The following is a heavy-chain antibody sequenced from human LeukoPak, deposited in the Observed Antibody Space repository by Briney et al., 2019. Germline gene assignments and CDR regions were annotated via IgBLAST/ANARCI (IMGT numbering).Heavy chain of an antibody. J-gene: IGHJ4*02. CDR1: GFIFSSYS. V-gene: IGHV3-21*06. Sequence: GGSLTLSCAASGFIFSSYSMNWVRQAPGKGLEWVSSISNSGSYIYYAPPVKGRFTLSRDNAKNSLYLQMNSLSAEDTALYFCARDPGYSFYFDYWGQGILVTVSS. D-gene: IGHD5-12*01. CDR2: ISNSGSYI. CDR3: ARDPGYSFYFDY.